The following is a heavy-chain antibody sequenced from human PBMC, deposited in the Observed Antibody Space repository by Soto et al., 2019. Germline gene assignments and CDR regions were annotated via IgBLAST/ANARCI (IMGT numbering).Heavy chain of an antibody. Sequence: PGESLNVSCKGSGYSFTSYWIGWVRQMPGKGLEWMGIIYPGDSDTRYSPSFQGQVTISADKSISTAYLQWSSLKASDTAMYYCASLSIRYPYYYYYGMDVWGQGTTVTVSS. CDR3: ASLSIRYPYYYYYGMDV. J-gene: IGHJ6*02. D-gene: IGHD1-20*01. CDR1: GYSFTSYW. V-gene: IGHV5-51*01. CDR2: IYPGDSDT.